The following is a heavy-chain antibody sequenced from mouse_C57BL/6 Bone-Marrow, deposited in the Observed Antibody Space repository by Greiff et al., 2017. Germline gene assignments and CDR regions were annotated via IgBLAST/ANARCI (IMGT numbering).Heavy chain of an antibody. Sequence: VQLKESGGDLVKPGGSLKLSCAASGFTFSSYGMSWVRQTPDKRLEWVATISSGGSYTYYPDSVKGRFTISRDNAKNTLYLQMSSLKSEDTAMYYCARQIYYDYDGFYYAMDYWGQGTSVTVSS. V-gene: IGHV5-6*01. CDR1: GFTFSSYG. CDR2: ISSGGSYT. D-gene: IGHD2-4*01. J-gene: IGHJ4*01. CDR3: ARQIYYDYDGFYYAMDY.